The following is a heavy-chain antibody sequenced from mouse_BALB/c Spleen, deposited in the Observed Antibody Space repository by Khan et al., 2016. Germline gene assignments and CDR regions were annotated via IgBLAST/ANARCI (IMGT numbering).Heavy chain of an antibody. V-gene: IGHV2-2*02. Sequence: QVQLKQSGPGLVQPSQSLSITCTVSGFSLTSYGVHWVRQSPGKGLEWLGVIWSDGSTDYNAAFISRLSISKDNSKSQVFFKMNSLQANDTTIYDCARNHGNYGGAMDYWGQGTSVTVSS. CDR2: IWSDGST. D-gene: IGHD2-1*01. J-gene: IGHJ4*01. CDR3: ARNHGNYGGAMDY. CDR1: GFSLTSYG.